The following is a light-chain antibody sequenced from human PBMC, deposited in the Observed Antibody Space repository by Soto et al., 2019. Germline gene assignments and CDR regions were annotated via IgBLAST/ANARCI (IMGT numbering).Light chain of an antibody. Sequence: QSALTQPRSVSGSPGQSVTISCTGTSSDVGGYNYVSWYQQHPGKAPKLMIYDVSKRPSGVPDRFSGSKSGNTASLTISGLQAEDESDYYCCSYAGSHWVFGGGTKLTVL. CDR3: CSYAGSHWV. CDR2: DVS. J-gene: IGLJ3*02. CDR1: SSDVGGYNY. V-gene: IGLV2-11*01.